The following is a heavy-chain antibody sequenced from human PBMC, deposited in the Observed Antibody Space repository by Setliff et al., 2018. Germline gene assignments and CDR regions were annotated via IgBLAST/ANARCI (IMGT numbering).Heavy chain of an antibody. CDR1: GGSISSGGYY. CDR2: IFYSGDT. D-gene: IGHD3-22*01. J-gene: IGHJ1*01. Sequence: PSETLSLTCTVSGGSISSGGYYWSWIRHSPGKGLEWIGFIFYSGDTKSNPSLKSRVTMSVDTSKNQFSLQLSSVTAADTAVYYCARIYYDTTGHYEYFQHWGQGILVTVSS. CDR3: ARIYYDTTGHYEYFQH. V-gene: IGHV4-61*08.